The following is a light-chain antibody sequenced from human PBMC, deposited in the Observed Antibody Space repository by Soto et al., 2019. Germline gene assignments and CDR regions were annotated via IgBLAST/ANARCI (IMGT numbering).Light chain of an antibody. Sequence: QSALTQPPSASGSPGQSVTISCTGTSSDVGGYNYVSWYQQHPGKAPKLMIYEVSKRPSGVPDRVSGSKSGNTASLNVSGLQAEDEADYYCSSYAGSSVVFGGGTKVTV. J-gene: IGLJ2*01. CDR1: SSDVGGYNY. CDR2: EVS. V-gene: IGLV2-8*01. CDR3: SSYAGSSVV.